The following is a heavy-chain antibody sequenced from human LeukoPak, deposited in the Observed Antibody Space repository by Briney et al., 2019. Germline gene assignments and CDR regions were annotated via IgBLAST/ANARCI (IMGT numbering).Heavy chain of an antibody. CDR2: ISSSSSYI. CDR3: AREGGGTTVSPWYYYYYMDV. Sequence: PGVSLRLSCAASGFTFSSYSMNWVRQAPGKGLEWVSSISSSSSYIYYADSVKGRFTISRDNAKNSLYLQMNSLRAEDTAVYYCAREGGGTTVSPWYYYYYMDVWAKGPRSPSP. J-gene: IGHJ6*03. D-gene: IGHD4-17*01. V-gene: IGHV3-21*01. CDR1: GFTFSSYS.